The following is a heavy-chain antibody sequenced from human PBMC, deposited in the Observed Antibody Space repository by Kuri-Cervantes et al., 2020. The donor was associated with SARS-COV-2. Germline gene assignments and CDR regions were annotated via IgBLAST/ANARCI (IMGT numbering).Heavy chain of an antibody. Sequence: ESLKISCAVYGGSFSGYYWSWIRQPPGKGLEWIGEINHSGSTNYNPSLKSRVTISVDTSKNQFSLKLSSVTAADTAVYYCAREGIAVAGHYYGMDVWGQGTTVTVSS. CDR2: INHSGST. D-gene: IGHD6-19*01. J-gene: IGHJ6*02. CDR3: AREGIAVAGHYYGMDV. V-gene: IGHV4-34*01. CDR1: GGSFSGYY.